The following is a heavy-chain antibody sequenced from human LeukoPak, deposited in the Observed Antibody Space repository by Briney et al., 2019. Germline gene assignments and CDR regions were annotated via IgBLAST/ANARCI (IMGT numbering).Heavy chain of an antibody. J-gene: IGHJ6*02. Sequence: ASVKVSCKASGHTSTTYAIHWVRQAPGQGLEWMGWINAGNGNIKYSQKLQGRVAITGDTSASTAYMELSSLRSEDTAVYYCARGYCSSTSCYMDVWGQGTTVT. CDR1: GHTSTTYA. D-gene: IGHD2-2*01. CDR2: INAGNGNI. CDR3: ARGYCSSTSCYMDV. V-gene: IGHV1-3*01.